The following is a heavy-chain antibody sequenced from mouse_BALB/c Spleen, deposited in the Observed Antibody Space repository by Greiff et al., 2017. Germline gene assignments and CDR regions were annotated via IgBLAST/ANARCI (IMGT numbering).Heavy chain of an antibody. V-gene: IGHV10-1*02. CDR2: IRSKSNNYAT. CDR1: GFTFNTYA. J-gene: IGHJ4*01. Sequence: EVKLVESGGGLVQPKGSLKLSCAASGFTFNTYAMNWVRQAPGKGLEWVARIRSKSNNYATYYADSVKDRFTISRDDSQSMLYLQMNNLKTEDTAMYYCVRDSYYAMDYWGQGTSVTVSS. CDR3: VRDSYYAMDY.